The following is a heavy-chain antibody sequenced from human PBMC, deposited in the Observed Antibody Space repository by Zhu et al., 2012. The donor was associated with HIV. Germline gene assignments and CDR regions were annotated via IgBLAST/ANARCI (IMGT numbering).Heavy chain of an antibody. CDR1: GGSISSSSYY. D-gene: IGHD1-7*01. V-gene: IGHV4-39*07. CDR3: ARGNYGYYFDY. CDR2: IYYSGST. J-gene: IGHJ4*02. Sequence: QVQLQESGPGLVKPSETLSLTCTVSGGSISSSSYYWGWIRQPPGKGLEWIGSIYYSGSTYYNPSLKSRVTISVDTSKNQFSLKLSSVTAADTAAYYCARGNYGYYFDYWGQGTLVTVSS.